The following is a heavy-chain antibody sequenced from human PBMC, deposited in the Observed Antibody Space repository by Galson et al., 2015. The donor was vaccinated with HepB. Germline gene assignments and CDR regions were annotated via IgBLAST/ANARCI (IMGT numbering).Heavy chain of an antibody. CDR3: ARRRPKVVPAAMMAGRGPRETYYYYYMDV. V-gene: IGHV1-69*13. CDR2: IIPIFGTA. D-gene: IGHD2-2*01. J-gene: IGHJ6*03. CDR1: GGTFSSYA. Sequence: SVKVSCKASGGTFSSYAISWVRQAPGQGLEWMGGIIPIFGTANYAQKFQGRVTITADESTSTAYMELSSLRSEDTAVYYCARRRPKVVPAAMMAGRGPRETYYYYYMDVGGKGTTVTVSS.